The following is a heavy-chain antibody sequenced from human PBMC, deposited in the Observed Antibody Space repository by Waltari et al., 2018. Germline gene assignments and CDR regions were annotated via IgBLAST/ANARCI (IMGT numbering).Heavy chain of an antibody. V-gene: IGHV4-34*02. CDR1: VAPSSDSY. J-gene: IGHJ6*03. CDR3: ARGGTFPGYYYYMDI. Sequence: QAPLQQWGTGRLKPSATLSLTCAVYVAPSSDSYWSWVRQAPGKGREWLGEIKHEGKTKYKRSLRNRVTLSVDTSRKQFSLNMRSVTAADTAIYYCARGGTFPGYYYYMDIWGKGTPVTVSS. CDR2: IKHEGKT.